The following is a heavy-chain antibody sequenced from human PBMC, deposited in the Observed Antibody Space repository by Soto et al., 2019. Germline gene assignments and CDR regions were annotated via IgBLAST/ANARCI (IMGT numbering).Heavy chain of an antibody. CDR1: GFTFSSYA. CDR2: ISGSGGST. CDR3: ASRGYSYGYFFDY. D-gene: IGHD5-18*01. J-gene: IGHJ4*02. V-gene: IGHV3-23*01. Sequence: PGGSLSLSCSASGFTFSSYAMSLVRQAPGKGLEWVSAISGSGGSTYYADSVKGRFTISRDNSKNTLYLQMNSLRAEDTAVYYCASRGYSYGYFFDYWGQGTLVTVSS.